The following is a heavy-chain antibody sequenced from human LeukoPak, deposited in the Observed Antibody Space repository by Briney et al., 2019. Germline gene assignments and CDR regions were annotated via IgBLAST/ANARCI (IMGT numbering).Heavy chain of an antibody. CDR3: ARVTPEYNWNDANDAFDI. CDR1: GGSFSGYY. Sequence: SETLSLACAVYGGSFSGYYWSWIRQPPGKGLEWIGEINHSGSTNYNPSLKSRVAISVDTSKNQFSLKLSSVTAADTAVYYCARVTPEYNWNDANDAFDIWGQGTMVTVSS. V-gene: IGHV4-34*01. J-gene: IGHJ3*02. CDR2: INHSGST. D-gene: IGHD1-1*01.